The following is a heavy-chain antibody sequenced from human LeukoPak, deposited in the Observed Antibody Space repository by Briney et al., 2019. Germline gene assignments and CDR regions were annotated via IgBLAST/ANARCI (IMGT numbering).Heavy chain of an antibody. CDR1: GFTFYDYA. D-gene: IGHD1-26*01. J-gene: IGHJ6*02. V-gene: IGHV3-43*02. CDR2: ISGDGGST. CDR3: ASGYGMDV. Sequence: GGSLRLSCAASGFTFYDYAMHWVRQAPGKGLEWVSLISGDGGSTYYADSVKVRFTISRDNSKNSLYLQMNSLRTEDTALYYWASGYGMDVWGQGTTVTASS.